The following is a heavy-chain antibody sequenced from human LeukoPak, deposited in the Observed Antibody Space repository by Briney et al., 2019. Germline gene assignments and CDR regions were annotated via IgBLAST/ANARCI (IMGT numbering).Heavy chain of an antibody. J-gene: IGHJ4*02. D-gene: IGHD6-19*01. CDR3: ASSASGWYNFDY. Sequence: GRSLRLSCAASGFTFSSYVMHWVCQAPGKGLEWVALISYDGRNKYYADSVKGRFTISRDNSKNTLYLQMNSLRAEDTAVYYCASSASGWYNFDYWGQGTLVTVSS. CDR1: GFTFSSYV. V-gene: IGHV3-30*03. CDR2: ISYDGRNK.